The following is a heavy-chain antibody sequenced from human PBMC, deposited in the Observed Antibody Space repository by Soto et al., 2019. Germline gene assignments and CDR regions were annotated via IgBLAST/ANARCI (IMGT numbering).Heavy chain of an antibody. D-gene: IGHD3-22*01. CDR2: IYYSGST. CDR1: GGSISSYY. J-gene: IGHJ3*02. V-gene: IGHV4-59*01. CDR3: ARAPPAMIAFDI. Sequence: PSETLSLTCTVSGGSISSYYWSWIPQPPGKGLEWIADIYYSGSTNYNPSLKSRVTISVDTFNNQCSLKLSSVTPADTAVYYCARAPPAMIAFDIWGQGTMVTVSS.